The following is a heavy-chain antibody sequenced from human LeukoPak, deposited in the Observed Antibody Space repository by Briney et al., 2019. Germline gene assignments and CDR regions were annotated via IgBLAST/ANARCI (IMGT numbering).Heavy chain of an antibody. J-gene: IGHJ4*02. CDR1: GGSFSGYY. CDR3: AGGQQLVRY. Sequence: SETLSLTCAVYGGSFSGYYWSWIRQPPGKGLEWIGEINHSGSTNYNPSLKSRVTISVDTSKNQFSLKLSSVTAADTAVYYCAGGQQLVRYWGQGTLVTVSS. D-gene: IGHD6-13*01. CDR2: INHSGST. V-gene: IGHV4-34*01.